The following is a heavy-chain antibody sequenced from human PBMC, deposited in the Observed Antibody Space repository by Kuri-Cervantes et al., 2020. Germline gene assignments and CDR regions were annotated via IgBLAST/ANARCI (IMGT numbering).Heavy chain of an antibody. CDR1: GYTFTSYD. CDR2: MNPNSGNT. Sequence: ASVKVSCKASGYTFTSYDINWVRQATGQGLERMGWMNPNSGNTGYAQKFQGRVTITRNTSISTAYMELSSLRSEDTAVYYCAKDRSGSLGWYFDLWGRGTLVTVSS. CDR3: AKDRSGSLGWYFDL. V-gene: IGHV1-8*02. D-gene: IGHD1-26*01. J-gene: IGHJ2*01.